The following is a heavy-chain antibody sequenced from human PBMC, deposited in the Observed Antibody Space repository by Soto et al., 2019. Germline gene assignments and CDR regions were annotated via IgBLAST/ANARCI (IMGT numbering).Heavy chain of an antibody. CDR3: ARYYYYDSSGYNKPRAVFDI. J-gene: IGHJ3*02. CDR2: IYYSGST. D-gene: IGHD3-22*01. Sequence: SETLSLTCTVSGGSISSGGYYWSWIRQHPGKGLEWIGYIYYSGSTYYNPSLKSRVTISVDTSKNQFSLKLSSVTAADTAVYYCARYYYYDSSGYNKPRAVFDIWGQGTMATVSS. V-gene: IGHV4-31*03. CDR1: GGSISSGGYY.